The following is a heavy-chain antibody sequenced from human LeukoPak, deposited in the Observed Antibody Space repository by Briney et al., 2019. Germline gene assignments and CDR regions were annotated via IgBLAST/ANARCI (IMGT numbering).Heavy chain of an antibody. V-gene: IGHV3-74*01. Sequence: GGSLRLSCAASGFPFSNYWMHWVRQAPGKGLVWVSRVNSDGSTTNYADSVKGRFTISRDNAENTLYMRMNSLRAEDTAVYYCARGWVPSDITMNWGQGTMVTVSS. J-gene: IGHJ3*01. CDR1: GFPFSNYW. CDR3: ARGWVPSDITMN. CDR2: VNSDGSTT. D-gene: IGHD3-22*01.